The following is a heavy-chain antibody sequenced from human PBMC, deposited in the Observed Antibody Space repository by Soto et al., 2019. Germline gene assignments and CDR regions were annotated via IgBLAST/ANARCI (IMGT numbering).Heavy chain of an antibody. CDR3: GKKSDAVAGKPPPY. V-gene: IGHV4-39*01. Sequence: QLQLQQSGPGLVKSSETLSLTCTVSGGSISSTSYYWGWIRQPPGKGLEWIGSIYNSGTTSYNPSRESRVTLSVDTFNVQVCLRFSTVTVSDTAVYYCGKKSDAVAGKPPPYWGLGTLVTAS. CDR2: IYNSGTT. CDR1: GGSISSTSYY. D-gene: IGHD6-19*01. J-gene: IGHJ4*02.